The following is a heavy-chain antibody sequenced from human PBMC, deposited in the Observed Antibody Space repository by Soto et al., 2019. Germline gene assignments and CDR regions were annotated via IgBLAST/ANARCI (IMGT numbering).Heavy chain of an antibody. J-gene: IGHJ5*02. D-gene: IGHD3-10*01. CDR2: IIPILGIA. CDR3: ARGYAWGVTISTPILGLDP. CDR1: GGTFSSYT. Sequence: ASVKVSCKASGGTFSSYTISWVRQAPGQGLEWMGRIIPILGIANYAQKFQGRVTITADKSTSTAYMELSSLRSEDTAVYYCARGYAWGVTISTPILGLDPWGQGTLVTVSS. V-gene: IGHV1-69*02.